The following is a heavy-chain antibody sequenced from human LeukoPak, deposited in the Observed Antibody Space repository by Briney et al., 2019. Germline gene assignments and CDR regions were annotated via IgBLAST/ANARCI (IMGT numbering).Heavy chain of an antibody. CDR1: GFTFSSYE. CDR2: ISSSGSTI. D-gene: IGHD2-2*01. Sequence: PGGSLRLSCAASGFTFSSYEMNWVRQAPGKGLEWVSYISSSGSTIYYADSVKGRFTISRDNAKNSLYLQMNSLRAEDTAVYYCARSIPAGNRRWGQGTLVTVSS. J-gene: IGHJ4*02. CDR3: ARSIPAGNRR. V-gene: IGHV3-48*03.